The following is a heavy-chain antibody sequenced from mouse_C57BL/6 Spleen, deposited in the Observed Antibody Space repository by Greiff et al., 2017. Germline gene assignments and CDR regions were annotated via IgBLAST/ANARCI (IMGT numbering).Heavy chain of an antibody. Sequence: VMLVESGPELVKPGASVKISCKASGYAFSSSWMNWVKQRPGKGLEWIGRIYPGDGDTNYNGKFKGKATLTADKSSSTAYMQLSSLTSEDSAVYFCAGDGYYVGYFDVWGTGTTVTVSS. V-gene: IGHV1-82*01. D-gene: IGHD2-3*01. CDR1: GYAFSSSW. CDR3: AGDGYYVGYFDV. J-gene: IGHJ1*03. CDR2: IYPGDGDT.